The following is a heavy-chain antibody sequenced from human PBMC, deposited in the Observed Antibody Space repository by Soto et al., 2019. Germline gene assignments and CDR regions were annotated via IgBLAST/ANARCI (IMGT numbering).Heavy chain of an antibody. Sequence: QLQLQESGPGLVKPSETLSLTCTVSGGSISSSSYYWGWIRQPPGKGLEWIGSIYYSGSTYYNPSLKSRVTISVDTSKNQFSLKLSSVTAADTAVYYCASIAVADSYGVYYYYGMDVWGQGTTVTVSS. CDR2: IYYSGST. V-gene: IGHV4-39*01. CDR3: ASIAVADSYGVYYYYGMDV. CDR1: GGSISSSSYY. D-gene: IGHD6-19*01. J-gene: IGHJ6*02.